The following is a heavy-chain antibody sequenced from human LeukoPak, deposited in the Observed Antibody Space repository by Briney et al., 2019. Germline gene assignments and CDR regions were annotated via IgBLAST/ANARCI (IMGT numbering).Heavy chain of an antibody. J-gene: IGHJ4*02. Sequence: ASVKVSCKASGYTFTSYYMHWVRQAPGQGREWMGIINPSGGSTSYAQKFQGRVTMTRDTSTSTVYMELSSLRSEDTAVYCCARNEAVAGMADYWGQGTLVTVSS. CDR2: INPSGGST. CDR1: GYTFTSYY. V-gene: IGHV1-46*01. D-gene: IGHD6-19*01. CDR3: ARNEAVAGMADY.